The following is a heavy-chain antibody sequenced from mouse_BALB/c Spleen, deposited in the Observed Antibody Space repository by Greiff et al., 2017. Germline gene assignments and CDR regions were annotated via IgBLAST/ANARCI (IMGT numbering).Heavy chain of an antibody. D-gene: IGHD2-3*01. V-gene: IGHV1-14*01. J-gene: IGHJ2*01. CDR2: INPYNDGT. CDR1: GYTFTSYV. Sequence: VQLKQSGPELVKPGASVKMSCKASGYTFTSYVMPWVQQKPGQGLEWIGYINPYNDGTKYNEKFKGKATLTSDKSSSTAYMELSSLTSEDSAVYYCARQGYENYFDYWGQGTTLTVSS. CDR3: ARQGYENYFDY.